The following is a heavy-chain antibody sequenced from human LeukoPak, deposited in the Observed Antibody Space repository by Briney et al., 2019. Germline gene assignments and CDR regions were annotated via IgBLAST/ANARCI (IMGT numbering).Heavy chain of an antibody. D-gene: IGHD3-3*01. V-gene: IGHV3-7*01. CDR3: ASRYYGGSPLPLDF. CDR1: GFTFSKYW. Sequence: GSLRLSCVASGFTFSKYWMTWVRQTPGKGLEWVASIRQDGSEKYYVDSVKGRFTISRDNAKNSLSLQMNSLRGEDTALYYCASRYYGGSPLPLDFWGQGTLVTVSS. J-gene: IGHJ4*02. CDR2: IRQDGSEK.